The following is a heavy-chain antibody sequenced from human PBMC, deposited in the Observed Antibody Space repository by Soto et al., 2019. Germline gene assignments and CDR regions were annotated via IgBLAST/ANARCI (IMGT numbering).Heavy chain of an antibody. CDR3: AXXXXXIDY. Sequence: QVQLVQSGAEVKKPGASVKVSCKASGYTFTNFGISWVRQAPGQGLEWMGWISAYNGNTNYAQNFQGRVTMTTDTXXXXXXXXXXXXXXXXXXXYXCAXXXXXIDYWGQGTLVTVSS. V-gene: IGHV1-18*01. CDR2: ISAYNGNT. D-gene: IGHD3-10*01. CDR1: GYTFTNFG. J-gene: IGHJ4*02.